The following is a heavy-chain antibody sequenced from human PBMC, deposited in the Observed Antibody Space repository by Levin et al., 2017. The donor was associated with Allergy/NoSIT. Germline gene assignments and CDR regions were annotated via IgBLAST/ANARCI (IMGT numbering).Heavy chain of an antibody. Sequence: SGSGPTLVKPTQTLTLTCTFSGFSLNTGGMCVSWVRQPPGKALEWLARIDWDDDKYYTPSLKTRLTISKDTSKNQVVLTMTNMDPVDTATYFCARIISGSGWDHDSWGQGTLVTVSS. CDR2: IDWDDDK. CDR1: GFSLNTGGMC. D-gene: IGHD6-19*01. V-gene: IGHV2-70*11. CDR3: ARIISGSGWDHDS. J-gene: IGHJ4*02.